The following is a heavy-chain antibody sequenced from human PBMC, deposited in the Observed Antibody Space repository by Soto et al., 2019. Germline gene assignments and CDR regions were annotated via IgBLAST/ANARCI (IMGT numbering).Heavy chain of an antibody. J-gene: IGHJ4*02. CDR3: ARHPTALVTGGFDY. Sequence: ASVKVSCKASGYTFTGYYMHWVRQAPGQGLEWMGWINPNSGGTNYAQKFQGRVTMTRDTAKNQFSVKLSSVTAADTSVYYCARHPTALVTGGFDYLGQGALVTVSS. D-gene: IGHD5-18*01. V-gene: IGHV1-2*02. CDR2: INPNSGGT. CDR1: GYTFTGYY.